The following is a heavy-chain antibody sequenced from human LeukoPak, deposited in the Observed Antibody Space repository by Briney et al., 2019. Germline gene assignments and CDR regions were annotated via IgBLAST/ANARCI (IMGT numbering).Heavy chain of an antibody. D-gene: IGHD3-22*01. V-gene: IGHV4-59*12. J-gene: IGHJ4*02. CDR2: IYYSGST. CDR1: GGSISSYY. CDR3: ARGQPDYDSSGYYSN. Sequence: PSETLSLTCTVSGGSISSYYWSWIRQPPGKGLEWIGYIYYSGSTNYNPSLKSRVTISVDTSKNQFSLKLSSVTAADTAVYYCARGQPDYDSSGYYSNWGQGTLVTVSS.